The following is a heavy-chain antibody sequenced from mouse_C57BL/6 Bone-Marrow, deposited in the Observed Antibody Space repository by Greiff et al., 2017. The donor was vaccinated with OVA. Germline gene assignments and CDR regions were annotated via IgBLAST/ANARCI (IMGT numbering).Heavy chain of an antibody. Sequence: DVMLVESGGGLVQPGGSMKLSCAASGFTFSDACMYWVRQSPEKGLEWVADIRHKANNHATYHAESVKGRFTITRDDSTLSFYLQMNSLRAEDTGIYSCTRGMRYWGQVTLVTVSA. J-gene: IGHJ3*01. CDR3: TRGMRY. CDR2: IRHKANNHAT. V-gene: IGHV6-6*01. CDR1: GFTFSDAC.